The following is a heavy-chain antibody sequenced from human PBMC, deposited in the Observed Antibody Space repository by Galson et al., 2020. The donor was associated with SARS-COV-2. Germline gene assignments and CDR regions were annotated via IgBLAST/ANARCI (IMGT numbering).Heavy chain of an antibody. D-gene: IGHD6-6*01. CDR2: INSDRSST. J-gene: IGHJ4*02. V-gene: IGHV3-74*01. CDR3: ARGMSFGFVAALDY. Sequence: GGSLRLSCAASGFTFSSYWMHWVRQAPGKGLVWVSRINSDRSSTSYADSVKGRFTISRDNAKNTLYLQMNSLRAEDTAVYYCARGMSFGFVAALDYWGQGTLVTVSS. CDR1: GFTFSSYW.